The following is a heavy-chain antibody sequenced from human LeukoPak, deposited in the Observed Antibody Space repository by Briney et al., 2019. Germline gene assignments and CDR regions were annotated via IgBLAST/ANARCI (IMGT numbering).Heavy chain of an antibody. V-gene: IGHV4-38-2*02. CDR3: AKHDAFDV. CDR2: IHYSGIT. J-gene: IGHJ3*01. CDR1: GYSISSGYY. Sequence: SETLSLTCTISGYSISSGYYWGWIRQPPGKGLEWIGSIHYSGITYYNPSLKSRVTISADTSQNQFSLRLTSVTAADTAMYYCAKHDAFDVWGQGTMVTVS.